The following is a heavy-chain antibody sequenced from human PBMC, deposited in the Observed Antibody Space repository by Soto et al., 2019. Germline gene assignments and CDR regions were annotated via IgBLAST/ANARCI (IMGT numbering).Heavy chain of an antibody. CDR1: GFTFSSYG. CDR3: AREFAGYSSSWPFDY. V-gene: IGHV3-33*01. J-gene: IGHJ4*02. D-gene: IGHD6-13*01. CDR2: IWYDGSNK. Sequence: GGSLRLSCAASGFTFSSYGMHWVRQAPGKGLEWVAVIWYDGSNKYYADSVKGRFNISRDNSKNTLYLQMNSLRAEDTAVYYCAREFAGYSSSWPFDYWGQGTLVTVSS.